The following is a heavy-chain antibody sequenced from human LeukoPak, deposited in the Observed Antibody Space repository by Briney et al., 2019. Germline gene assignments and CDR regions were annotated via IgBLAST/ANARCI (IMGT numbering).Heavy chain of an antibody. Sequence: GASVRVSCKASGGTFNSHAFTWVRQAPGQGLEWMGGIIPIFGTPNYAQKFQGRVTITTDESTSTAYMELSSLRSEDTAVYYCARGQTDDYSNYVIDYWGQGTLVTVSS. D-gene: IGHD4-11*01. CDR2: IIPIFGTP. CDR1: GGTFNSHA. V-gene: IGHV1-69*05. CDR3: ARGQTDDYSNYVIDY. J-gene: IGHJ4*02.